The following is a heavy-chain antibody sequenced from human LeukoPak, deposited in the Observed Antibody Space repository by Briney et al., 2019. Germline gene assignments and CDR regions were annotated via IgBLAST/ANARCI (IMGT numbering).Heavy chain of an antibody. Sequence: PSETLSPTCTVSGGSISSSSYYWGWIRQPPGKGLEWIGSIYYSGSTYYNPSLKSRVTISVDTSKNQFSLKLSSVTAADTAVYYCARAAAGGWFDPWGQGTLVTVSS. CDR2: IYYSGST. D-gene: IGHD3-16*01. CDR1: GGSISSSSYY. J-gene: IGHJ5*02. V-gene: IGHV4-39*07. CDR3: ARAAAGGWFDP.